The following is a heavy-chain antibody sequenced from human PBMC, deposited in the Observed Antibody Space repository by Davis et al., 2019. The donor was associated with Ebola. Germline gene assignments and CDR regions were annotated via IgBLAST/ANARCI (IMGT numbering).Heavy chain of an antibody. Sequence: GESLKISCAASGFTFSSYWMSWVRQAPGKGLEWVANIKQDGSEKYYVDSVKGRFTISRDNAKNSLYLQMNSLRAEDTAVYYCTSGSYAGGEDYWGQGTLVTVSS. J-gene: IGHJ4*02. D-gene: IGHD1-26*01. CDR1: GFTFSSYW. V-gene: IGHV3-7*01. CDR2: IKQDGSEK. CDR3: TSGSYAGGEDY.